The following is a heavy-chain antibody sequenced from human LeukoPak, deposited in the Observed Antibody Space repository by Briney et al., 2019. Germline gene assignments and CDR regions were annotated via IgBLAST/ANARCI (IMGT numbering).Heavy chain of an antibody. D-gene: IGHD6-13*01. J-gene: IGHJ4*02. CDR1: GGSMSTYY. V-gene: IGHV4-4*09. Sequence: SETLSLTCTVSGGSMSTYYWTWIRQSPGKGLEWMGYIYHSGSTKYNPSLKSRVTISVDTSKNQFSLKLSSVTAADTAVYYCARMGTQLVFDYWGQGTLVTVSS. CDR3: ARMGTQLVFDY. CDR2: IYHSGST.